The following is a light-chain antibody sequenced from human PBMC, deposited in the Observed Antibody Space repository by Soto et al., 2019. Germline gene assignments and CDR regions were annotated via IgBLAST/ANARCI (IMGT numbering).Light chain of an antibody. V-gene: IGKV1-9*01. CDR3: QQFGSYPLT. CDR2: VAS. J-gene: IGKJ4*01. Sequence: DTQLTQSPSFLSASVGDRVTITCRSSQGISSYLAWYQQKLWKAPKLLIYVASTLQSGVPSRFSGSGSGTEFTLTIISLQPEDFATYYCQQFGSYPLTFGGGTEVEIK. CDR1: QGISSY.